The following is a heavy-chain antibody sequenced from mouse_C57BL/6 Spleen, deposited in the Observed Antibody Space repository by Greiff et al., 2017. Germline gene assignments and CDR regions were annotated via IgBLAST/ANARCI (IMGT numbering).Heavy chain of an antibody. J-gene: IGHJ1*03. CDR1: GFTFSSYT. CDR2: ISGGGGNT. D-gene: IGHD1-1*01. Sequence: EVQGVESGGGLVKPGGSLKLSCAASGFTFSSYTMSWVRQTPEKRLEWVATISGGGGNTYYPDSVKGRFTISRDNAKNTLYLQMSSLRSEDTALYYCARHGYYGSSSYWYFDVWGTGTTVTVSS. CDR3: ARHGYYGSSSYWYFDV. V-gene: IGHV5-9*01.